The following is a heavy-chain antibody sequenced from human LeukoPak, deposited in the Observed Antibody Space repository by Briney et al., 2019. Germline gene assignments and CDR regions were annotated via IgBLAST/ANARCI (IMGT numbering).Heavy chain of an antibody. CDR2: IYYSGST. D-gene: IGHD5-24*01. CDR1: GGSNSSYY. CDR3: ARGDGYNYY. J-gene: IGHJ4*02. Sequence: PSDTLSLPCTVSGGSNSSYYWSWMRQPRGKALEWIGYIYYSGSTNYNPSLKSRVTISVDTSKNQFSLKLSSVTAADTAVYYCARGDGYNYYWGQGTLVTVSS. V-gene: IGHV4-59*07.